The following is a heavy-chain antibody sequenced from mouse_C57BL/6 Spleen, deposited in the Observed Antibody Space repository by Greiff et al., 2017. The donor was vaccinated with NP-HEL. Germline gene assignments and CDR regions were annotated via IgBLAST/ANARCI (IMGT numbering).Heavy chain of an antibody. Sequence: QVQLQQSGAELVKPGASVKISCKASGYAFSSYWMNWVKQRPGKGLEWIGQIYPGDGDTNYNGKFKGKATLTADKSSSTAYMQLSSLTSEDSAVYFCARWGAYYSNYGDYFDYWGQGTTLTVSS. CDR1: GYAFSSYW. CDR2: IYPGDGDT. J-gene: IGHJ2*01. CDR3: ARWGAYYSNYGDYFDY. V-gene: IGHV1-80*01. D-gene: IGHD2-5*01.